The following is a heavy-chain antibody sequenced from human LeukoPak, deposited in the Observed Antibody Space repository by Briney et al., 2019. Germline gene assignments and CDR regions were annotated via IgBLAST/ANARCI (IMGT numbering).Heavy chain of an antibody. J-gene: IGHJ5*02. V-gene: IGHV4-30-2*01. CDR2: IYHSGST. CDR3: ARDWATVIPHWFDP. Sequence: PSETLSLTCAVSGGSISSGGYSWSWIWQPPGKGLEWIGYIYHSGSTYYNPSLKSRVTISVDTSKNQFSLKLSSVTAADTAVYYCARDWATVIPHWFDPWGQGTLVTVSS. CDR1: GGSISSGGYS. D-gene: IGHD4-17*01.